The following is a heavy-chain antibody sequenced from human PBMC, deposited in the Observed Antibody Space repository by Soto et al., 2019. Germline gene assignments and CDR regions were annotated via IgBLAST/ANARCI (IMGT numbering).Heavy chain of an antibody. D-gene: IGHD2-2*01. Sequence: SETLSLTCTVSGGSISNYYWSWIRQPPGKGLEWIGFIFYNGRTNYNPSLKSRVTISVDTSKNQFSLKVSSVTAADTALYYCARGRYPAAEIDYWGQGTLVTVS. J-gene: IGHJ4*02. V-gene: IGHV4-59*01. CDR3: ARGRYPAAEIDY. CDR2: IFYNGRT. CDR1: GGSISNYY.